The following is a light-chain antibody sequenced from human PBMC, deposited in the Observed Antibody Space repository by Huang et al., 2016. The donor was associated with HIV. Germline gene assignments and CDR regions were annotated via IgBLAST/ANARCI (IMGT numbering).Light chain of an antibody. J-gene: IGKJ3*01. CDR3: QKYSSAPPP. CDR2: AAS. CDR1: QGISNY. V-gene: IGKV1-27*01. Sequence: DIQMTQSPSSLSASVGDRVTITCRASQGISNYLAWYQQKPAEVPKLLIYAASTLQSGVPSRCSGSGSGTEFTLTISSLQPEDVATYYCQKYSSAPPPFGPGTKVDIK.